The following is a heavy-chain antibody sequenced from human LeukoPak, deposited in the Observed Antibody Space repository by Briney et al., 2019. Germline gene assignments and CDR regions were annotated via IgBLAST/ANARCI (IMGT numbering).Heavy chain of an antibody. V-gene: IGHV3-21*01. CDR3: ARADGSHYGLKDY. J-gene: IGHJ4*02. CDR2: ISSSSSYI. CDR1: GFTFSSYS. D-gene: IGHD1-26*01. Sequence: GGSLRLSCAASGFTFSSYSMNWVRQAPGQGLEWVSSISSSSSYIYYADSVKGRFTISRDNAKNSLYLQMNSLSAEDTGLYHCARADGSHYGLKDYWGQGTLVTVSS.